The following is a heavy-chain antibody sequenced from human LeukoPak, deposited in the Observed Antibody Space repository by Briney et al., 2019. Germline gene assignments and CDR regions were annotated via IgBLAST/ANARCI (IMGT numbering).Heavy chain of an antibody. D-gene: IGHD2-2*02. Sequence: ASVKVSCKASGGSFSRYGISWVRQAPGQGLEWMGGIIPLFGTANYAQKFQGGVTITADESTSTAYMELSSLRSEDTAVYYCARDQCSSTSCYIGSYYYYYGMDVWGQGTTVTVSS. V-gene: IGHV1-69*13. CDR3: ARDQCSSTSCYIGSYYYYYGMDV. J-gene: IGHJ6*02. CDR2: IIPLFGTA. CDR1: GGSFSRYG.